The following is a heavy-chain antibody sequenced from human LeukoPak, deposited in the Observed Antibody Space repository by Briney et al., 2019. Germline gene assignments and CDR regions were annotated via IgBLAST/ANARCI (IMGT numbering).Heavy chain of an antibody. CDR3: VRDSYSGFES. J-gene: IGHJ5*01. Sequence: PGGSLRLSCAASGFTFTSYWMHWVRQAPGKGLVWVSHINPDGSTITYADSVKGRFTISRDNAKNTLFLQMNSLRAEDTAVYYCVRDSYSGFESWGQGTLVTVSS. CDR2: INPDGSTI. CDR1: GFTFTSYW. V-gene: IGHV3-74*01. D-gene: IGHD5-12*01.